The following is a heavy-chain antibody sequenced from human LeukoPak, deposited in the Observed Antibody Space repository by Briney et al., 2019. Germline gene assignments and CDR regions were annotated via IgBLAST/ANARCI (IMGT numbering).Heavy chain of an antibody. CDR1: GFTFSSYG. Sequence: GGSLRLSCAASGFTFSSYGMHWVRQAPGKWLGWVAFIRYDGSNKYYADSVNGRFTISRDNSKHTMYLQRNSKRPRGTAVNYGAKDDSSYFYDSSGDRMYDWGQGILVSVSS. D-gene: IGHD3-22*01. J-gene: IGHJ4*02. CDR2: IRYDGSNK. V-gene: IGHV3-30*02. CDR3: AKDDSSYFYDSSGDRMYD.